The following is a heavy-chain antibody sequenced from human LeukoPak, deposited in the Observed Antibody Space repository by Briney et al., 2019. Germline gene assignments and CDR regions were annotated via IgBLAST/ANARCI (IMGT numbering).Heavy chain of an antibody. V-gene: IGHV3-48*01. Sequence: QPGGSLRLSCAASGFTFSSYSMNWVRQAPGKGLEWVSYISSSSSTIYYADSVKGRFTISRDNAKNSLYLQMNSLRAEDTAVYYCARAGSSSWYRRYYYGMDVWGQGATVTVSS. CDR2: ISSSSSTI. J-gene: IGHJ6*02. CDR1: GFTFSSYS. D-gene: IGHD6-13*01. CDR3: ARAGSSSWYRRYYYGMDV.